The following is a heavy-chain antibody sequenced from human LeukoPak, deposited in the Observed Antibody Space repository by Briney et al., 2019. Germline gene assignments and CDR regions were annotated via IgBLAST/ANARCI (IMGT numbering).Heavy chain of an antibody. CDR1: GYTFTSYG. J-gene: IGHJ4*02. V-gene: IGHV1-18*01. Sequence: GASVNVSRKASGYTFTSYGISWVRQAPGQGLEWMGWISAYNGNTNYAQKLQGRVTMTTDTSTSTAYMKQRSLRSDDTAVYYWARETYLVGITMIVVVMDYWGQGTLVTVSS. D-gene: IGHD3-22*01. CDR2: ISAYNGNT. CDR3: ARETYLVGITMIVVVMDY.